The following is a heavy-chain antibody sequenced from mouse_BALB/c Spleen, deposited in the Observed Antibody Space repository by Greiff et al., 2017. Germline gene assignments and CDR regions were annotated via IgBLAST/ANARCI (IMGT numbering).Heavy chain of an antibody. J-gene: IGHJ1*01. CDR3: ARPDGSSYGGYFDV. CDR1: GFTFSSYT. V-gene: IGHV5-12-2*01. CDR2: ISNGGGST. D-gene: IGHD1-1*01. Sequence: EVNVVESGGGLVQPGGSLKLSCAASGFTFSSYTMSWVRQTPEKRLEWVAYISNGGGSTYYPDTVKGRFTISRDNAKNTLYLQMSSLKSEDTAMYYCARPDGSSYGGYFDVWGAGTTVTVSS.